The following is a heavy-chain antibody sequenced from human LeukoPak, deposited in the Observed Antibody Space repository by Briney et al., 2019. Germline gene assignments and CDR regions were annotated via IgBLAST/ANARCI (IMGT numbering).Heavy chain of an antibody. V-gene: IGHV4-4*07. CDR3: ARGGRNSSGWYRY. D-gene: IGHD6-19*01. CDR1: GGSISSYY. CDR2: IYTSESP. J-gene: IGHJ4*02. Sequence: SETLSLTCTVSGGSISSYYWSWIRQPAGKGLEWIGRIYTSESPTYNPSLKSRVTMSLDTSKNQFSLKLSSVTAADTAVYYCARGGRNSSGWYRYWGQGTLVTVSS.